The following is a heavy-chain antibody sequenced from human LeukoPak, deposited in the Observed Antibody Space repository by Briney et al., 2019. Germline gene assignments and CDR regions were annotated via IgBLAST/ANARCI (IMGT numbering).Heavy chain of an antibody. J-gene: IGHJ4*02. Sequence: GGSLRLSCAASGFTFSTSVMHWVRQAPGKGLEWVAFIRYDGRNKYYADSVKGRFTISRDNSKNTLYLQMNSLRGEDTAVYYCAKDSLRERIVGSTTRGVNDYWGQGTLVTVSS. CDR1: GFTFSTSV. D-gene: IGHD1-26*01. CDR3: AKDSLRERIVGSTTRGVNDY. CDR2: IRYDGRNK. V-gene: IGHV3-30*02.